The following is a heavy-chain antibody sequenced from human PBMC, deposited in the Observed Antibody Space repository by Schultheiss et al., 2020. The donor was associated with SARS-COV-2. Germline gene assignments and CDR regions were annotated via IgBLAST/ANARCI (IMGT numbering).Heavy chain of an antibody. CDR3: ARGGDDGRSDYYYGMDV. D-gene: IGHD4-17*01. J-gene: IGHJ6*02. CDR1: GFTVSSNY. V-gene: IGHV3-48*01. Sequence: GGSLRLSCAASGFTVSSNYMSWVRQAPGKGLEWVSYISSSSSTIYYADSVKGRFTISRDNSKNTLYLQMNSLRAEDTAVYYCARGGDDGRSDYYYGMDVWGQGTTVTVSS. CDR2: ISSSSSTI.